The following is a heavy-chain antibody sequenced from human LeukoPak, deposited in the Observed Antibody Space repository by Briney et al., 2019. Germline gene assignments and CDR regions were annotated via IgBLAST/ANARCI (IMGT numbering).Heavy chain of an antibody. D-gene: IGHD3-10*01. V-gene: IGHV1-2*02. CDR3: ARDRRFGDQVDY. CDR1: GYTFTGYY. Sequence: ASVKVSCKASGYTFTGYYMHWVRQAPGQGLEWMGWINPNSGGTNYAQKLQGRVTMTTDTSTSTAYMELRSLRSDDTAVYYCARDRRFGDQVDYWGQGTLVTVSS. J-gene: IGHJ4*02. CDR2: INPNSGGT.